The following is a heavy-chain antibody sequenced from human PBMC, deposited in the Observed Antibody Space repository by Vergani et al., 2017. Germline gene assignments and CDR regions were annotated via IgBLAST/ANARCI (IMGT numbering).Heavy chain of an antibody. V-gene: IGHV4-30-4*01. J-gene: IGHJ4*02. CDR1: GGSISSGDYY. CDR3: ASSRYSSSWYAGLFDY. Sequence: QVQLQESGPGLVKPSQTLSLTCTVSGGSISSGDYYWSWIRQPTGKGLEWIGYIYYSGSTYYNPSLKSRVTISVDTSKNQFSLKLSSVTAADTAVYYCASSRYSSSWYAGLFDYWGQGTLVTVSS. CDR2: IYYSGST. D-gene: IGHD6-13*01.